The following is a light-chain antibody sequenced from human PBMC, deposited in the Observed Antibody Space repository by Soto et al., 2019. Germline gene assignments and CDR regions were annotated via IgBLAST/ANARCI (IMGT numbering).Light chain of an antibody. CDR1: RSDIGSYNY. J-gene: IGLJ1*01. CDR2: GVS. V-gene: IGLV2-14*01. Sequence: QSALTQPASVSGSRGLSITISCSGTRSDIGSYNYVAWYQQFPGKTPKILIYGVSNRPSGVSSRFSGSKSGNTASLTISGLQAEDEADYYCISYTGSSTSYVFGSGTKFTVL. CDR3: ISYTGSSTSYV.